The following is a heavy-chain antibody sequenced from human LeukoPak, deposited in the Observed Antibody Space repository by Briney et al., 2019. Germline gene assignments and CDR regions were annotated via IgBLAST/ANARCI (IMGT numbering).Heavy chain of an antibody. V-gene: IGHV3-23*01. CDR2: ISGSGGGT. CDR3: AKEGYNWNPVYYFDY. CDR1: GFTFTSYA. D-gene: IGHD1-1*01. Sequence: GGSLRLSCTASGFTFTSYAMSWVRQAPGKGLEWVSAISGSGGGTYYADSVKGRFTISRDNSKNTLYLQMNSLRAEDTAVYYCAKEGYNWNPVYYFDYWGQGTLVTVSS. J-gene: IGHJ4*02.